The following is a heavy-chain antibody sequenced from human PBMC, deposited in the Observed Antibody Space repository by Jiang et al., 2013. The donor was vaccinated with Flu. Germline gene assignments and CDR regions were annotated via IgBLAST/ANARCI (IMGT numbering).Heavy chain of an antibody. CDR3: ARVAPTYYYDSSGYYLPNDY. D-gene: IGHD3-22*01. V-gene: IGHV3-74*01. CDR2: INSDGSST. J-gene: IGHJ4*02. Sequence: LVWVSRINSDGSSTSYADSVKGRFTISRDNAKNTLYLQMNSLRAEDTAVYYCARVAPTYYYDSSGYYLPNDYWGQGTLVTVSS.